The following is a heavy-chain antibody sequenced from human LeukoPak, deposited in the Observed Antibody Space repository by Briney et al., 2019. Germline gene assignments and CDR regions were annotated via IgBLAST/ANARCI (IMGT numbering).Heavy chain of an antibody. J-gene: IGHJ4*02. CDR1: GCTLTELS. Sequence: GASVKVSCKVSGCTLTELSMHWVRQAPGKGLEWMGGFDPEDGETIYAQKFQGRVTMTEDTSTDTAYMELSSLRSEDTAVYYCATIWYDSSGYYFDYWGQGTLVTVSS. V-gene: IGHV1-24*01. CDR2: FDPEDGET. CDR3: ATIWYDSSGYYFDY. D-gene: IGHD3-22*01.